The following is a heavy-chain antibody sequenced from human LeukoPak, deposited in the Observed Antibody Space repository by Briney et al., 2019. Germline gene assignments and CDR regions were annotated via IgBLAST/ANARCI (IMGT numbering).Heavy chain of an antibody. CDR2: LWYDGSNK. CDR3: AKDFEITFGGASGPST. Sequence: GGSLRLSCAAPGFTFSSYGMHWVRQAPGKGLEWVAVLWYDGSNKYYADSVKGRFTISRDNSKNTLYLQMNSLRAEDTAVYYCAKDFEITFGGASGPSTWGQGTMVTVSS. CDR1: GFTFSSYG. V-gene: IGHV3-33*06. J-gene: IGHJ3*01. D-gene: IGHD3-16*01.